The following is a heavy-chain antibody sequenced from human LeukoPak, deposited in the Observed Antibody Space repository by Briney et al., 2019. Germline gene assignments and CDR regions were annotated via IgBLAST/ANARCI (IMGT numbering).Heavy chain of an antibody. D-gene: IGHD6-6*01. V-gene: IGHV1-2*02. J-gene: IGHJ6*03. CDR3: ARDPGSSSSGSLYYYYMDV. Sequence: ASVKVSCKASGYTFTGYYMHWVRQAPGQGLEWMGWINPNSGGTSYAQKFQGRVTMTRDTSISTAYMELSRLRSDDTAVYYCARDPGSSSSGSLYYYYMDVWGKGTTVTVSS. CDR2: INPNSGGT. CDR1: GYTFTGYY.